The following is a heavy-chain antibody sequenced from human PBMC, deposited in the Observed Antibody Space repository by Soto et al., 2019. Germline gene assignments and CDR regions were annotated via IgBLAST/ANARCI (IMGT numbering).Heavy chain of an antibody. D-gene: IGHD3-10*01. Sequence: QVQLVQSGAEVKKPGASVKVSCKASGYTFTSYGITWVRQAPGQGLEWMGWISSYNGNTHYAQKLQGRVTMTTDTSTSTAYRELRSLRSDDTAVYYCARDDSGNYFDYWGQGTLVTVSS. CDR1: GYTFTSYG. J-gene: IGHJ4*02. V-gene: IGHV1-18*01. CDR2: ISSYNGNT. CDR3: ARDDSGNYFDY.